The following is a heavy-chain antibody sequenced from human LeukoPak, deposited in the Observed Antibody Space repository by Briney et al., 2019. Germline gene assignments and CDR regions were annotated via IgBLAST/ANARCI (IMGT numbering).Heavy chain of an antibody. CDR3: AKGSYYDFWSGRYYFDY. Sequence: GGSLRLSCAASGFTFSSYAMSWVRQAPGKGLEWVSAISGSGGSTYYADSVKGRFTISRDNSKNTLYLQMNSLRAEDTAVYYCAKGSYYDFWSGRYYFDYWGQGTLVTVSS. CDR2: ISGSGGST. J-gene: IGHJ4*02. CDR1: GFTFSSYA. D-gene: IGHD3-3*01. V-gene: IGHV3-23*01.